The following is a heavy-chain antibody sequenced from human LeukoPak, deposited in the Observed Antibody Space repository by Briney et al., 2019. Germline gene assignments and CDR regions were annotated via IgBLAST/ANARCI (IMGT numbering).Heavy chain of an antibody. Sequence: SETLSLTCTVSGASITFYPWSSVRHPPREGLEWIGDLSISGRTSTNASRNGRVTVSVDTSKKPASIKVPCVTPADTAVYYCARRIAASGIRDVWGQGTTVPVPS. CDR3: ARRIAASGIRDV. J-gene: IGHJ6*02. V-gene: IGHV4-59*08. D-gene: IGHD3-10*01. CDR1: GASITFYP. CDR2: LSISGRT.